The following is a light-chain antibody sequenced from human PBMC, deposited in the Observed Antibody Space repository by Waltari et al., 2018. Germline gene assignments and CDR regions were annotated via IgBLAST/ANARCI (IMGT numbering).Light chain of an antibody. CDR2: WVF. CDR1: QSLVPVDGNTY. J-gene: IGKJ2*01. CDR3: MQGTRWPYT. Sequence: VMTQSTVSLSVTLGQAASISCKSSQSLVPVDGNTYLNWFHQRPGQSPRRLIYWVFNRDSGVPDRFSGSGSGTDFTLRISRVEAEDFGVYYCMQGTRWPYTFGQGTQLDIK. V-gene: IGKV2-30*02.